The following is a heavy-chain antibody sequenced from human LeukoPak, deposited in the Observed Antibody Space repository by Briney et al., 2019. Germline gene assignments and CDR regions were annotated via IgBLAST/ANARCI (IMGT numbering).Heavy chain of an antibody. CDR3: ARGRVRITFGGVIVMPPYFDY. J-gene: IGHJ4*02. Sequence: SETLSLTRAVYGGSFSGYYWSWIRQPPGKGLEWIGEINHSGSTNYNPSLKSRVTISVDTSKNQFSLKLSSVTAADTAVYYCARGRVRITFGGVIVMPPYFDYWGQGTLVTVSS. V-gene: IGHV4-34*01. D-gene: IGHD3-16*02. CDR1: GGSFSGYY. CDR2: INHSGST.